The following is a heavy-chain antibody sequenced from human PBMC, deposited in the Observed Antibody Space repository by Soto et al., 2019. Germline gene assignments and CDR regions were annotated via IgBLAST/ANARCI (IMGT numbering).Heavy chain of an antibody. V-gene: IGHV3-23*01. CDR3: AKDADESQSAFDI. J-gene: IGHJ3*02. CDR2: ISGSGGST. Sequence: PGGSLRLSCAASGFTFSSSAMSWSRKAPGKGLEWVSAISGSGGSTYYADSVKGRFTISRDNSKNTLYLQMNSLRAEDTAVYYCAKDADESQSAFDIWGQGTMVTVSS. CDR1: GFTFSSSA.